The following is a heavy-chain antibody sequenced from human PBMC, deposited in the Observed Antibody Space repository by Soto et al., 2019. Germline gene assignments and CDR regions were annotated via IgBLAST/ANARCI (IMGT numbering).Heavy chain of an antibody. CDR1: GYTFTSYY. V-gene: IGHV1-46*01. D-gene: IGHD6-13*01. CDR2: INPSGGST. J-gene: IGHJ6*02. Sequence: GASVKVSFKASGYTFTSYYMHWVRQAPGQGLEWMGIINPSGGSTSYAQKFQGRVTMTRDTSTSTVYMELSSLRSEDTAVYYCARDKRVRRAGPSYYYYGMDVWGQGTTVTVSS. CDR3: ARDKRVRRAGPSYYYYGMDV.